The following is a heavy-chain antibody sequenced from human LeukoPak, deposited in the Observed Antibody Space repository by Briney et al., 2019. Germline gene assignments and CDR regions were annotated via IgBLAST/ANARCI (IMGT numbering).Heavy chain of an antibody. CDR1: GFTFSSYA. D-gene: IGHD4-17*01. Sequence: GGSLRLSCAASGFTFSSYAMHWVRQAPGKGLEWVAVISYDGSNKYYADSVKGRFTISRDNSKNTLYLQMNSLRAEDTAVYYCAKGDYGDYVGGLVGYWGQGTLVTVSS. J-gene: IGHJ4*02. CDR2: ISYDGSNK. V-gene: IGHV3-30-3*01. CDR3: AKGDYGDYVGGLVGY.